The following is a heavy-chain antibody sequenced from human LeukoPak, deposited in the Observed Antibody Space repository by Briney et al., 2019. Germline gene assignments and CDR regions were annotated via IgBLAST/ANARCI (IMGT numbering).Heavy chain of an antibody. CDR3: ARDLEMATIDY. Sequence: AXVKVSCKASGYTFTGYYMHWVRQAPGQGLEWMGRINPNSGGTNYAQKFQGRVTMTRDTSISTAYMELSRLRSDDTAEYYCARDLEMATIDYWGQGTLVTVSS. D-gene: IGHD5-24*01. CDR2: INPNSGGT. J-gene: IGHJ4*02. CDR1: GYTFTGYY. V-gene: IGHV1-2*06.